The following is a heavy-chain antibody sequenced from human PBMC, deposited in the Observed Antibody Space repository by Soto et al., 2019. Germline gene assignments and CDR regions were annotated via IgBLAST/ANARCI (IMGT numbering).Heavy chain of an antibody. Sequence: GESLKISCKGSGYSFTSYWISWVRQMPGKGLEWMGRIDPSDSYTNYSPSFQGHVTISADKSISTAYLQWSSLKASDTAMYYCAISTAYYDFWSGYHKGYYYYYGMDVWGQGTTVTVYS. J-gene: IGHJ6*02. CDR1: GYSFTSYW. V-gene: IGHV5-10-1*01. CDR2: IDPSDSYT. CDR3: AISTAYYDFWSGYHKGYYYYYGMDV. D-gene: IGHD3-3*01.